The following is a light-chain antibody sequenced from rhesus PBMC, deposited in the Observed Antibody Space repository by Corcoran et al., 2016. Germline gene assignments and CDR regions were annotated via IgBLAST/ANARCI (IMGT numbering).Light chain of an antibody. CDR2: GVS. V-gene: IGKV3-10*01. J-gene: IGKJ2*01. Sequence: QVILTQSPATLSLSPGERATLSCRASQSVSTYLAWYQQKPGQAPRLLIDGVSSRAAGVPDRFSGSGSGTDFPLTISTLEAEDVGVYHCYQHSSGYSFGQGTKVEIK. CDR3: YQHSSGYS. CDR1: QSVSTY.